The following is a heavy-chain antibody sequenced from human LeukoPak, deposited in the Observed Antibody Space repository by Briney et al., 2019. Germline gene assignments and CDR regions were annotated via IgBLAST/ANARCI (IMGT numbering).Heavy chain of an antibody. CDR1: GFTFSNAW. V-gene: IGHV3-23*01. CDR3: AKSGYNRFDY. D-gene: IGHD5-24*01. J-gene: IGHJ4*02. Sequence: PGGSLRLSCAASGFTFSNAWMSWVRQAPGKGLEWVSAISGSGGSTYYADSVKGRFTISRDNSKNTLYLQMNSLIAEDTAVYYCAKSGYNRFDYWGQGTRVTVSS. CDR2: ISGSGGST.